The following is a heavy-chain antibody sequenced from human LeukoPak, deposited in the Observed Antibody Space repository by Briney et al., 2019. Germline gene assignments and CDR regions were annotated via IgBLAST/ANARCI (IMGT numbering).Heavy chain of an antibody. CDR1: GLTFDDYA. J-gene: IGHJ4*02. V-gene: IGHV3-9*01. D-gene: IGHD1-26*01. CDR2: ISWNSGSI. Sequence: PGGSLRLSCAASGLTFDDYAMHWVRQAPGKGLEWVSGISWNSGSIGYADSVKGRFTISRDNAKNSLYLQMNSLRAEDTALYYCAKDIRGYSGSYFDYWGQGTLVTVSS. CDR3: AKDIRGYSGSYFDY.